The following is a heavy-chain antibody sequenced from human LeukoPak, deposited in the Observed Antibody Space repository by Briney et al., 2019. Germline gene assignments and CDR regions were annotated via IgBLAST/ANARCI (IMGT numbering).Heavy chain of an antibody. CDR2: IYPGDSDT. Sequence: GESLKISCKGSGYSFNTYWIGWVRQMLGKGLEWVGIIYPGDSDTRYRPSFQGQVTISADKSIGTAYLQWSSLKASDTAMYYCARHRGFGYSGYDYFDYWGQGTLVTVSS. V-gene: IGHV5-51*01. J-gene: IGHJ4*02. CDR1: GYSFNTYW. D-gene: IGHD5-12*01. CDR3: ARHRGFGYSGYDYFDY.